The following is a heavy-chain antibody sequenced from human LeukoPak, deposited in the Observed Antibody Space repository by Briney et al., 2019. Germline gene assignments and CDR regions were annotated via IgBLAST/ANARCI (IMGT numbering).Heavy chain of an antibody. CDR1: GGTFSSYA. D-gene: IGHD3-3*01. J-gene: IGHJ6*02. Sequence: SVKVSCKASGGTFSSYAISWVRQAPGQGLEWMGGIIPVFGTANYAQKFQGRVTMTRNTSISTAYMELSSLRSEDTAVYYCARVPSSDFWSGYHPGYYYYGMDVWGQGTTVTVSS. V-gene: IGHV1-69*05. CDR3: ARVPSSDFWSGYHPGYYYYGMDV. CDR2: IIPVFGTA.